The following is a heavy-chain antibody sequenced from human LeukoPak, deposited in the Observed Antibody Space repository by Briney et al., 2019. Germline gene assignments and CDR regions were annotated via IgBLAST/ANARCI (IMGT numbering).Heavy chain of an antibody. CDR3: ARVRSGWYIYFDY. J-gene: IGHJ4*02. CDR1: GGSISSYY. D-gene: IGHD6-19*01. V-gene: IGHV4-59*12. Sequence: SETLSLTCTISGGSISSYYWSWIRQPPGKGLEWIGYIYYTGSTNHNPSLKSRVTISVDTSKNQFSLKLSSVTAADTAVYYCARVRSGWYIYFDYWGQGTLVTVSS. CDR2: IYYTGST.